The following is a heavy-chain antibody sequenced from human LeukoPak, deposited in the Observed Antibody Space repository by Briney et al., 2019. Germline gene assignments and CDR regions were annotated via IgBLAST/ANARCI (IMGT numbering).Heavy chain of an antibody. Sequence: GGSLRLSCAASGLTFSSSWMTWVRQAPGKGLEWVANIKEDASETNYVGSAIGRFTISRDNSKNTLYFQLNSLRAEDTAIYYCAKGAADEMVDWFDPWGQGTLVTVSS. V-gene: IGHV3-7*03. CDR2: IKEDASET. CDR1: GLTFSSSW. D-gene: IGHD6-13*01. J-gene: IGHJ5*02. CDR3: AKGAADEMVDWFDP.